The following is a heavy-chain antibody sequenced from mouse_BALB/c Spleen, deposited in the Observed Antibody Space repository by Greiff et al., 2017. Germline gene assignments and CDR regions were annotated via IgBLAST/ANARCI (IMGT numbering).Heavy chain of an antibody. CDR3: AREGGLLRAWFAY. CDR1: GFTFSSFG. V-gene: IGHV5-17*02. Sequence: EVQLVESGGGLVQPGGSRKLSCAASGFTFSSFGMHWVRQAPEKGLEWVAYISSGSSTIYYADTVKGRFTISRDNPKNTLFLQMTSLRSEDTAMYYCAREGGLLRAWFAYWGQGTLVTVSA. J-gene: IGHJ3*01. CDR2: ISSGSSTI. D-gene: IGHD1-1*01.